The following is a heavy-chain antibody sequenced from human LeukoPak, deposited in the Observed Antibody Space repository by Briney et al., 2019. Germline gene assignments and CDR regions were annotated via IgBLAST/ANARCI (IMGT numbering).Heavy chain of an antibody. CDR1: GYTFTGYY. D-gene: IGHD2-2*01. J-gene: IGHJ3*02. V-gene: IGHV1-2*06. CDR3: ASSVVVPAAARGAFDI. CDR2: INPNSGGT. Sequence: ASVKVSCKASGYTFTGYYMHWVRQAPGQGLEWMGRINPNSGGTNYAQKFQGRVTMTRDTSISTAYMELSRLRSDDTAVYYCASSVVVPAAARGAFDIWGQGTMVTVSS.